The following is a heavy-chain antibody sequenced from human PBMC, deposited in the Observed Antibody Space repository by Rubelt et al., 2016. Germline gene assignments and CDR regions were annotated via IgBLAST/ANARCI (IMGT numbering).Heavy chain of an antibody. D-gene: IGHD6-19*01. CDR3: AKDSSGWYEDDY. J-gene: IGHJ4*02. CDR2: ISGSGCST. Sequence: EVQLVESGGGLVQPGGSLRLSCAASGFTFSSYAMSWVRQAPGKGLEWVSAISGSGCSTYYADSVKGRFTISIYNSKNPLYLPMNSLRAEYEAVNYCAKDSSGWYEDDYWGQGTWVTVSS. V-gene: IGHV3-23*04. CDR1: GFTFSSYA.